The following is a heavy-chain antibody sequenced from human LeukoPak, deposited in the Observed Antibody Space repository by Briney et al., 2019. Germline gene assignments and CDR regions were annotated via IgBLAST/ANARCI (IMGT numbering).Heavy chain of an antibody. J-gene: IGHJ6*03. CDR2: IKQDGSEK. V-gene: IGHV3-7*01. CDR1: GFTFSSYW. Sequence: GGSLRLSCAASGFTFSSYWMSWVRQAPGKGLEWVANIKQDGSEKYYVDSVKGRFTISRDNAKNSLYLQMNSLRAEDTAVYYCARGPRVVPPEVGYYYYMDVWGKGTTVTVSS. D-gene: IGHD2-2*01. CDR3: ARGPRVVPPEVGYYYYMDV.